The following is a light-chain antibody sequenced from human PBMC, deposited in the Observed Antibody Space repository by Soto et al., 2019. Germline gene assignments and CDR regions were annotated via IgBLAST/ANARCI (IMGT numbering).Light chain of an antibody. J-gene: IGLJ1*01. CDR2: SNT. Sequence: QSVLTQPPSVSETPGQRVTISCSGSSSNIGSNTVNWYRQLPETAPKLLIYSNTQRPSGVPDRFSGSKSGTSASLAISGLQSEDEADYYCVVWDDSLNGCVFGTGTKLTVL. V-gene: IGLV1-44*01. CDR1: SSNIGSNT. CDR3: VVWDDSLNGCV.